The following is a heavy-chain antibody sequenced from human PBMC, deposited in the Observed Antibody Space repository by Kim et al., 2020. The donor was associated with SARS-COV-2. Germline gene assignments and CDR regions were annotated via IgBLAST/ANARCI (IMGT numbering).Heavy chain of an antibody. CDR1: GFTFSRSG. D-gene: IGHD6-13*01. J-gene: IGHJ4*02. CDR2: IPYDGSNK. Sequence: GGSLRLSCAASGFTFSRSGMHWVRQAPGKGLEWVAIIPYDGSNKYYADSVKGRFTISRDNSKNTLYLEMNSLRAEDKAVYYCARDSKDSSRFGLGYLDYWGQGTLGNVSS. V-gene: IGHV3-33*05. CDR3: ARDSKDSSRFGLGYLDY.